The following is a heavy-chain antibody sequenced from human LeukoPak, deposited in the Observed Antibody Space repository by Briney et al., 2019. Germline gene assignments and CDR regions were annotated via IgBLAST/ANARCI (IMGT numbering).Heavy chain of an antibody. V-gene: IGHV4-61*02. D-gene: IGHD5-18*01. CDR2: IYTSGST. Sequence: TLSLTCTVSGGSISSGSYYWSWIRQPAGKGLEWIGRIYTSGSTNYNPSLKSRVTISVDTSKNQFSLKLSSVTAADTAVYYCARIDTAMVTGYFDYWGQGTLVTVSS. CDR3: ARIDTAMVTGYFDY. J-gene: IGHJ4*02. CDR1: GGSISSGSYY.